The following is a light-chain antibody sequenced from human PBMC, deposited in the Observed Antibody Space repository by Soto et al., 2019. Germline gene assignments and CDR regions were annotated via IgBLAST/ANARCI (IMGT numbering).Light chain of an antibody. CDR3: MQALQTPLT. Sequence: VMTQSPLSLPVTLGQPASISFSSSHTLRHSNGYNYLVWYLQKPGQSPQLLIYLGSYRASGVPDRFSGSGSRTDFTLKISRVEAEDVGVYYCMQALQTPLTFGGGTKVDIK. CDR1: HTLRHSNGYNY. CDR2: LGS. J-gene: IGKJ4*01. V-gene: IGKV2-28*01.